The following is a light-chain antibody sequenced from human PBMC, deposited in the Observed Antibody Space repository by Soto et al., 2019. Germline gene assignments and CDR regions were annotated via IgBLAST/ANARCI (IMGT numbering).Light chain of an antibody. CDR3: TSCTSSSTL. Sequence: QSALTQPASVSGSPGQSITISCTGTSSDVGGYNYVSWYQQLTGRAPKLMIYDVNNRPSGVSNRFSGSRSGNTASLTISGLQAEDEADYYCTSCTSSSTLFGGGTKLTVL. V-gene: IGLV2-14*01. CDR1: SSDVGGYNY. J-gene: IGLJ2*01. CDR2: DVN.